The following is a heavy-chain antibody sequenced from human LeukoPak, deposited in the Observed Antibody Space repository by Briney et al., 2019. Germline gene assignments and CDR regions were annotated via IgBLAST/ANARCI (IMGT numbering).Heavy chain of an antibody. D-gene: IGHD2-21*01. J-gene: IGHJ5*02. CDR2: IHYGGSS. CDR1: GSFINSDWD. V-gene: IGHV4-39*07. Sequence: PSETLSLTCNVSGSFINSDWDWGWLRQPPGKGLEWIANIHYGGSSYYNLALKSRITISADTSKKQISLKLNSVTAADTAVYYCTRDSNIARFYSWGRGTLVTVSS. CDR3: TRDSNIARFYS.